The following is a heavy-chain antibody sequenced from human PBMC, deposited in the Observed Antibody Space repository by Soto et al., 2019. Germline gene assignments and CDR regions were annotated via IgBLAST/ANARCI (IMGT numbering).Heavy chain of an antibody. D-gene: IGHD6-19*01. J-gene: IGHJ4*01. CDR1: GFTFSDYL. V-gene: IGHV3-7*01. Sequence: DVQLVESGGALVQPGESLRLSCAASGFTFSDYLMTWVRQAPGKGLEWVATIKQDGNEKYYVDSVKGRFTISRDNAKNSLYLQMHGLRAEDTAVYYCAIGHGLGNWGHGTLVTVSS. CDR2: IKQDGNEK. CDR3: AIGHGLGN.